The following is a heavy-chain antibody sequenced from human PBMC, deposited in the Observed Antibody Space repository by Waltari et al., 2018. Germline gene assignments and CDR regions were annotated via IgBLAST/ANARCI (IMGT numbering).Heavy chain of an antibody. D-gene: IGHD2-2*01. J-gene: IGHJ5*02. CDR3: ARSCSSTSCYSRYWFDP. CDR1: GYTFTSYD. CDR2: MNPNRCNT. Sequence: QVQLVQSGAEVKKPGASVKVSCKASGYTFTSYDINWVRQATGQGLEWMGWMNPNRCNTGYAQNVQGRVTMTRNTSISTAYMELSSLRSEDTAVYYCARSCSSTSCYSRYWFDPWGQGTLVTVSS. V-gene: IGHV1-8*01.